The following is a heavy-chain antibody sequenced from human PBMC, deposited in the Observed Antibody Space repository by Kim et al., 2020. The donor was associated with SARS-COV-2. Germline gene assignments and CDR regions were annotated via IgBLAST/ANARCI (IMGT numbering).Heavy chain of an antibody. Sequence: ASVKVSCKASGYTFTDYYMHWVRQAPGQGLEWMGRINPNSGGTNYAQKFQGRVTMTRDTSISTAYMELSRLRSDDTAVYYCASTNTAMDKYYFDYWGQGTLVTVSS. V-gene: IGHV1-2*06. D-gene: IGHD5-18*01. J-gene: IGHJ4*02. CDR3: ASTNTAMDKYYFDY. CDR1: GYTFTDYY. CDR2: INPNSGGT.